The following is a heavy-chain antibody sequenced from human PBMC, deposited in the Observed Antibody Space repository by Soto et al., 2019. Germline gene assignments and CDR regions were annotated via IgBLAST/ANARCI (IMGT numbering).Heavy chain of an antibody. CDR1: GYNLSRYN. CDR3: ARDSGSYDSDV. J-gene: IGHJ6*04. D-gene: IGHD5-12*01. Sequence: GGSQRLPYAASGYNLSRYNINWVRQAPGKGLEWVSYISTSGSPIYYADSVKGRFTISRDNAKNSLYLQMDSLRAEDTAVYYCARDSGSYDSDVWGKGTTVTVSS. V-gene: IGHV3-48*01. CDR2: ISTSGSPI.